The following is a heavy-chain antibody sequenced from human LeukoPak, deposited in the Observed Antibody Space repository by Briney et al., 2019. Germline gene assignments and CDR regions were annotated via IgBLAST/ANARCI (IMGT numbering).Heavy chain of an antibody. CDR1: GGSISSSSYY. Sequence: PSGTLSLTCTVSGGSISSSSYYWGWIRQPPGKGLEWIVSIYYSGSTYYNPSLKSRVTTSVDTSKNQFSLKLSSVTAADTAVYYCAREQMGYRIAVAGDGFDYWGQGTLVTVSS. V-gene: IGHV4-39*07. D-gene: IGHD6-19*01. CDR2: IYYSGST. CDR3: AREQMGYRIAVAGDGFDY. J-gene: IGHJ4*02.